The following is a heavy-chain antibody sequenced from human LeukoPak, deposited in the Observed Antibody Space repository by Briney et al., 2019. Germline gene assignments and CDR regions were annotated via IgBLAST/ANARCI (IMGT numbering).Heavy chain of an antibody. V-gene: IGHV6-1*01. Sequence: SQTLSLTCAISGDSVSSNSAAWNWIRQSPSRGLEWLGRTYYRSKWYNDYAVSVKSRINITPDTSKNQFSLQLNSVTPEETAVYYCARGAYGSGSYYYYYGMDVWGQGTTVTVSS. CDR1: GDSVSSNSAA. CDR3: ARGAYGSGSYYYYYGMDV. D-gene: IGHD3-10*01. J-gene: IGHJ6*02. CDR2: TYYRSKWYN.